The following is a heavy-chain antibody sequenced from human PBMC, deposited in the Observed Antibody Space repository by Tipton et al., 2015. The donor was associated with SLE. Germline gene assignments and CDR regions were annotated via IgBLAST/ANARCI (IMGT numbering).Heavy chain of an antibody. J-gene: IGHJ4*02. CDR3: AKGYTSSWDPAFFDY. V-gene: IGHV3-43D*04. CDR1: GFIFDDYA. CDR2: ISWDGGTT. Sequence: GSLRLSCAASGFIFDDYAMHWVRQPPGKGLEWVSLISWDGGTTYYTDSVKGRFTISKDNSKNSLYLQMSSLRAEDTAVYYCAKGYTSSWDPAFFDYWGQGTLVTVSS. D-gene: IGHD6-13*01.